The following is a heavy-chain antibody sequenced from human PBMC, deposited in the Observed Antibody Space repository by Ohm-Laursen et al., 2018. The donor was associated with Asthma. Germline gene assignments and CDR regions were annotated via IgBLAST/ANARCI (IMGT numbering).Heavy chain of an antibody. CDR2: IYHSGGT. Sequence: SDTLSLTCTVSGGSISSYYWSWIRQPPGKGLEWIGYIYHSGGTYYNPSLKSRVTISVDTSKNQFSLKLSSVTAADTAVYYCARVGYYYDSSGYYDGGAFDIWGQGTMVTVSS. J-gene: IGHJ3*02. CDR1: GGSISSYY. D-gene: IGHD3-22*01. V-gene: IGHV4-59*06. CDR3: ARVGYYYDSSGYYDGGAFDI.